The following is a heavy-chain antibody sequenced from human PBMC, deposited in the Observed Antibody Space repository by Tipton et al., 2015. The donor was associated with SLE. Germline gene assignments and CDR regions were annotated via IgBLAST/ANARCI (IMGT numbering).Heavy chain of an antibody. CDR1: GGSISSYR. J-gene: IGHJ4*02. V-gene: IGHV4-59*08. CDR3: ARHRMMDSSSWAYYFDY. CDR2: VYYSGST. Sequence: PGLVKPSETLSLTCTVSGGSISSYRWSWIRQPPGKGLEWIGYVYYSGSTNYNPSLKSRVTMSIDTSKNQFSLKLSSVTAADTAVYYCARHRMMDSSSWAYYFDYWGQGTLVTVSS. D-gene: IGHD6-13*01.